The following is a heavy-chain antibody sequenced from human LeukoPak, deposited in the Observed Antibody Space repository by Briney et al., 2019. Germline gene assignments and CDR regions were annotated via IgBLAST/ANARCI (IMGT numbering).Heavy chain of an antibody. CDR3: ARRVEGRGSYHNYAMDV. CDR2: ISYDGGIK. CDR1: GFTISTHS. V-gene: IGHV3-30-3*01. D-gene: IGHD3-10*01. Sequence: GGSLRLSCAASGFTISTHSMHWVRQAPGKGLEWVAIISYDGGIKYYADSVKGRFTIARGNSKNTLYLQMNSLRIEDTAVYYCARRVEGRGSYHNYAMDVWGQGATVTVSS. J-gene: IGHJ6*02.